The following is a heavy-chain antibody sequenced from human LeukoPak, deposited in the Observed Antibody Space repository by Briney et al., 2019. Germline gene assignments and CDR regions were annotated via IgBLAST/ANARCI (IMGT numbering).Heavy chain of an antibody. CDR3: ARVRQLLIKTCYYYYMDV. Sequence: ASVKVSCKASGYTFTSYGISWVRQAPGQGLEWMGWISAYNGNTNYAQKLQGRVTMTTDTSTSTAYMELRSLRSDDTAVYYCARVRQLLIKTCYYYYMDVWGKGTTITVSS. V-gene: IGHV1-18*01. D-gene: IGHD2-2*01. CDR2: ISAYNGNT. CDR1: GYTFTSYG. J-gene: IGHJ6*03.